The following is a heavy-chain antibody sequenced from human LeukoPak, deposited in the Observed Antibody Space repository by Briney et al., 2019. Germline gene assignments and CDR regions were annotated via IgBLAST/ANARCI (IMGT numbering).Heavy chain of an antibody. D-gene: IGHD3-16*01. CDR2: VIGSGDST. CDR1: GFTFSSYA. Sequence: TGGSLRLSCAASGFTFSSYAMSWVRQAPGKGLEWVSTVIGSGDSTWYADSVKGRFTISRDNSKSTLYLQMNSLRAEDTAVYYCAKSPYIASHIDFDYWGQGTLVTVSS. J-gene: IGHJ4*02. CDR3: AKSPYIASHIDFDY. V-gene: IGHV3-23*01.